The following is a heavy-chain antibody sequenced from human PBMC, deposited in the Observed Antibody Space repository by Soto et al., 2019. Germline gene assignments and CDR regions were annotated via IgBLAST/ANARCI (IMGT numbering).Heavy chain of an antibody. CDR1: GGSVSSSNW. Sequence: PXETLSLTCAVSGGSVSSSNWWSWFRQPPGKGLEWIGEIYHSGSTNYNPSLKSRVTISVDKSKNQFSLKLSSVTAADTAVYYCASSRADIVVVTADIPRTNWFDPWGQGTLVTVSS. V-gene: IGHV4-4*02. CDR2: IYHSGST. CDR3: ASSRADIVVVTADIPRTNWFDP. D-gene: IGHD2-2*02. J-gene: IGHJ5*02.